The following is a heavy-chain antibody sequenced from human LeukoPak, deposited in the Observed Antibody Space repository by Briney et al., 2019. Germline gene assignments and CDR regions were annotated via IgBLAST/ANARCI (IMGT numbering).Heavy chain of an antibody. Sequence: GASVKVSCKASGYTFTGYYMHWVRQAPGQGLEWMGWINPNSGGTNYAQKFQGRVTMTRDTSISTAYMELSRLRSDDTAVYYCARDWLRGYSGYDPSGAFDIWGQGTMVTVSS. D-gene: IGHD5-12*01. CDR3: ARDWLRGYSGYDPSGAFDI. CDR2: INPNSGGT. V-gene: IGHV1-2*02. CDR1: GYTFTGYY. J-gene: IGHJ3*02.